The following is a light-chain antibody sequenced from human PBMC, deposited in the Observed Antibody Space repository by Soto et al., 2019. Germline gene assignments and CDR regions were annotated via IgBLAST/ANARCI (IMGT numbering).Light chain of an antibody. CDR2: EGS. J-gene: IGLJ1*01. CDR3: CSYAGSLYV. Sequence: SALTQPASVSGSPGESITIACTGSSSDGGSYNLVSWYQQHPGRAPKPMISEGSTRPSGVSNRFSGSKSGNTASLTISGLQAEDGADYYCCSYAGSLYVFGTGTKVTVL. V-gene: IGLV2-23*01. CDR1: SSDGGSYNL.